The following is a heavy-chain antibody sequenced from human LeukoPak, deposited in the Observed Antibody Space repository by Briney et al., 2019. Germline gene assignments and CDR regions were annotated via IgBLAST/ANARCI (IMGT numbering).Heavy chain of an antibody. CDR3: ARAYGSGSYRSPWGY. J-gene: IGHJ4*02. V-gene: IGHV3-11*01. CDR1: GFTFSNYY. CDR2: IRSSDITI. D-gene: IGHD3-10*01. Sequence: GGSLRLSCAASGFTFSNYYMSWIRRAPGKGLEWVAYIRSSDITIDYADSVKGRFTISRDNPKNSLYLQMNSLRAEDTAVYYCARAYGSGSYRSPWGYWGQGTLVTVSS.